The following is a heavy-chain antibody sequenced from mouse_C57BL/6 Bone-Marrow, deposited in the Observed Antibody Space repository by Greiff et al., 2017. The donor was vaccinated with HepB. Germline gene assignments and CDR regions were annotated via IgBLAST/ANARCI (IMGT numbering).Heavy chain of an antibody. J-gene: IGHJ3*01. CDR2: SRNKANDYTT. V-gene: IGHV7-1*01. Sequence: EVKLVESGGGLVQSGRSLRLSCATSGFTFSDFYMVWVRQAPGKGLEWIAASRNKANDYTTEYSASVKGRFIVSRDTSQSILYLQMNALRAEDTAIYYCARDAGDYDAWFAYWGQGTLVTVSA. CDR1: GFTFSDFY. CDR3: ARDAGDYDAWFAY. D-gene: IGHD2-4*01.